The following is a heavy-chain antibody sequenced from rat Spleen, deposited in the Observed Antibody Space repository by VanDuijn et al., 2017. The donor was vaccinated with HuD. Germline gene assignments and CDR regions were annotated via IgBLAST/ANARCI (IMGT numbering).Heavy chain of an antibody. Sequence: EVQLVESGGGLVQPGRSLKLSCAASGFTFSNYYMAWVRQAPTKGLEWVASITNSGGSTYYRDSVKGRFTISRDNAKSTLYLQMDSLRSEDTATYYCTRPAHTMGITQYYFDYWGQGVMVTVSS. CDR2: ITNSGGST. D-gene: IGHD1-9*01. CDR1: GFTFSNYY. V-gene: IGHV5-25*01. J-gene: IGHJ2*01. CDR3: TRPAHTMGITQYYFDY.